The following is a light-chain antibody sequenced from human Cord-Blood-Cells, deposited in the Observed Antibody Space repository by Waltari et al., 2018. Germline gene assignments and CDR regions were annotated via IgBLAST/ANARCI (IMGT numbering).Light chain of an antibody. Sequence: DIQMTQSPSSLSASVGDRVTITCRASQSISSYLNWYQQKPGKAPKLLIYAASSLQSGVPSRFSCSGSGTDFTLTISSLQPEDFATYYCQQSYSTPPITFGQGTRLGLN. CDR2: AAS. J-gene: IGKJ5*01. CDR1: QSISSY. CDR3: QQSYSTPPIT. V-gene: IGKV1-39*01.